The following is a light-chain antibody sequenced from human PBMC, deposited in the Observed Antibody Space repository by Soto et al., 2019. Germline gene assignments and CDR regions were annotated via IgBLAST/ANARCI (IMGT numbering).Light chain of an antibody. CDR1: ISDIGGYEY. Sequence: QSVLTQPASVSGSPGQSITISCTGTISDIGGYEYVSWYQQHPGKAPRLMIYEVTYRPSGVSNRFSGSKSGSTASLTISGLQAEDEADYYCSSYTGSYTYVFGTGTKVTVL. V-gene: IGLV2-14*01. J-gene: IGLJ1*01. CDR3: SSYTGSYTYV. CDR2: EVT.